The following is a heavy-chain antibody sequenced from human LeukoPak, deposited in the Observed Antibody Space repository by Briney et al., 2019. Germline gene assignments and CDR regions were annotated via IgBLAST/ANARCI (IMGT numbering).Heavy chain of an antibody. CDR3: ANCYSGSYDFDY. CDR1: GFTFSSYG. V-gene: IGHV3-30*02. D-gene: IGHD1-26*01. CDR2: IRYDGSNK. Sequence: GGSLRLSCAASGFTFSSYGMHWVRQAPGTGLEWVAFIRYDGSNKYYADSVKGRFTISRDNSKNTLYLQMNSLRAEDTAVYYCANCYSGSYDFDYWGQGTLVTVSS. J-gene: IGHJ4*02.